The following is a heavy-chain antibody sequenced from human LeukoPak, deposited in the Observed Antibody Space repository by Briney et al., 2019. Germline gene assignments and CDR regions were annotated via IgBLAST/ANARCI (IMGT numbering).Heavy chain of an antibody. D-gene: IGHD6-13*01. J-gene: IGHJ1*01. CDR1: GFTFSNAW. CDR2: IKSKTDGGTT. CDR3: TTDDEYSSSWAAEYFQH. Sequence: PGGSLRLSCAASGFTFSNAWMSWVRQAPGKGLEWVGRIKSKTDGGTTDYAAPVKGRFTISRDDSKNTLYLQMNSLKTEDTAVYYCTTDDEYSSSWAAEYFQHWGQGTLVTVSS. V-gene: IGHV3-15*01.